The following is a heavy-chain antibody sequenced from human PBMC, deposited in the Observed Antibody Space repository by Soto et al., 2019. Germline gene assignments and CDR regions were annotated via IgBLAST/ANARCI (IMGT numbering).Heavy chain of an antibody. CDR3: AKDRGFGVVIIYGMDV. CDR2: IKQDGTEK. D-gene: IGHD3-3*01. CDR1: GFTFSSYW. V-gene: IGHV3-7*03. J-gene: IGHJ6*02. Sequence: GGSLRLSCAASGFTFSSYWMSWVRQAPGKGLAWVADIKQDGTEKYYVDSVKGRFTISRDNAKNSLYLQMNSLRAEDTAVYYCAKDRGFGVVIIYGMDVWGQGTTVTVSS.